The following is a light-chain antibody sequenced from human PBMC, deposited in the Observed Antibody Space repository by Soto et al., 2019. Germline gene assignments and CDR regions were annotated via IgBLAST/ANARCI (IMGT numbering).Light chain of an antibody. Sequence: DIQMTQSPSSLSASVGDRVTITCQASQDITNYLNWYQQKPGKAPKLLIYDASNLETGVPSRFSGSGSGTDFTFTISSLQPEDIATYYYQQYDNLPPYTFVQGTKLEIK. CDR1: QDITNY. J-gene: IGKJ2*01. V-gene: IGKV1-33*01. CDR3: QQYDNLPPYT. CDR2: DAS.